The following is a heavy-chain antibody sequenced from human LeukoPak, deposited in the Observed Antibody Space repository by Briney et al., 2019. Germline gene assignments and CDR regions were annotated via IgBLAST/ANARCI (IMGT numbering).Heavy chain of an antibody. Sequence: PVKVSCKASGGTFSSYAVSWVRQAPGQGLEWMGGIIPIFGTANYAQKFQGRVTITADESTSTAYMELSSLRSEDTAVYYCASGWWDSSSWYSWFDPWGQGTLVTVSS. D-gene: IGHD6-13*01. J-gene: IGHJ5*02. V-gene: IGHV1-69*13. CDR3: ASGWWDSSSWYSWFDP. CDR2: IIPIFGTA. CDR1: GGTFSSYA.